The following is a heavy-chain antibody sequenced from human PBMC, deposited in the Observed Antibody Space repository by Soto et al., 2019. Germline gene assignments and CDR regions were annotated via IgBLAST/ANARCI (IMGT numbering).Heavy chain of an antibody. CDR1: GFTFSAYW. CDR2: IRQDGSEQ. Sequence: VGSLRLSCAASGFTFSAYWMSWVRQAPGKGLEWVANIRQDGSEQHYMDSVKGRFTISRDNAKNSLFLQMNSLRAEDTAVYYCAKSGTYSQFDYWRQGTLVTVSS. V-gene: IGHV3-7*01. CDR3: AKSGTYSQFDY. J-gene: IGHJ4*02. D-gene: IGHD1-26*01.